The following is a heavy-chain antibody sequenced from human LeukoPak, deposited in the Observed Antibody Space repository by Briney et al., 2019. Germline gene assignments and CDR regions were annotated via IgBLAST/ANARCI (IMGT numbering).Heavy chain of an antibody. CDR1: GGSISSGGYY. CDR3: ARAYLRNYYDSSGSFDY. J-gene: IGHJ4*02. V-gene: IGHV4-31*03. Sequence: SQTLSLTCTVSGGSISSGGYYWSWIRQHPGKGLEWIGYIYYSGSTYYNPSLNSRVTISVDTSKNQFSLKLSSVTPADTAVYYCARAYLRNYYDSSGSFDYWGQGTLVTVSS. D-gene: IGHD3-22*01. CDR2: IYYSGST.